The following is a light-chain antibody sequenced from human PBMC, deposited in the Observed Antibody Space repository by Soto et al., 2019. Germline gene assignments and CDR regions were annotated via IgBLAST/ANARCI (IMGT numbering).Light chain of an antibody. J-gene: IGKJ1*01. CDR3: QPYNSSLKP. CDR2: DAS. V-gene: IGKV1-5*01. CDR1: QSISSW. Sequence: DIQMTQSPSTLSASVGDRVTITCRASQSISSWLAWYPQKPGTAPKLLIYDASSLESGVPPRFSGSGSGTQFALKISGLQPDDFAPSYCQPYNSSLKPFGQGNKLAIK.